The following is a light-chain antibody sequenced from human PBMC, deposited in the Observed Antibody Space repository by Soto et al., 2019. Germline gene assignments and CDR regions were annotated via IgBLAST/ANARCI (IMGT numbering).Light chain of an antibody. J-gene: IGKJ1*01. CDR3: QQSYSTPPT. CDR1: QSISTY. CDR2: AAS. V-gene: IGKV1-39*01. Sequence: DIQMTQSPSSLSASIGDRVTITCRASQSISTYLNWYQHKPGKAPTLLIYAASSLQSGVPSRFSGSGSVTDFTLTISNLQPEDFATYYCQQSYSTPPTFGQGTKVEIK.